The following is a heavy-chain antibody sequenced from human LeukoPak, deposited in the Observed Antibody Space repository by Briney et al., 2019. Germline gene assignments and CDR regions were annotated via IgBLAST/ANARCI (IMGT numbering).Heavy chain of an antibody. CDR1: GGTFSSYA. J-gene: IGHJ4*02. CDR3: ARGVTEYSSSWYGPFDY. V-gene: IGHV1-69*13. D-gene: IGHD6-13*01. CDR2: IIPIFGTA. Sequence: SVKVSCKASGGTFSSYAISWVRQAPGQGLEWMGGIIPIFGTANYAQKFQGRVTITADESTSTAYMELSSLRYEDTAVYYCARGVTEYSSSWYGPFDYWGQGTLVTVSS.